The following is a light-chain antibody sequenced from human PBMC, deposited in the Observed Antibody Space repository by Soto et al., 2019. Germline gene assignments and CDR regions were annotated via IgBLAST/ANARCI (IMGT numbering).Light chain of an antibody. CDR2: DVS. Sequence: QSALNQPASVSGSPGQSITISCTGTSSDIGGYNYVSWYQQHPGKAPKLMIYDVSNRPSGVSNRFSGSKSGNTASLTISGLQAEDEADYYCSSYTSSRSYVFGTGTKVTVL. V-gene: IGLV2-14*01. CDR3: SSYTSSRSYV. J-gene: IGLJ1*01. CDR1: SSDIGGYNY.